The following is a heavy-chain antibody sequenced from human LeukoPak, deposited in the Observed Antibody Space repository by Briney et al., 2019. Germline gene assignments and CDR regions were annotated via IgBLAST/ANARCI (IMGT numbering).Heavy chain of an antibody. Sequence: SETLSLTCTVSGGSISSGSYCWSRIRQPAGKGLEWIGHIYSSGSTNYNPSLKSRLTISGDPSKNQFSLKLSSVTAADTAVYYCARASYCSSTSCYYYYYYMDVWGKGTTVTVSS. CDR2: IYSSGST. CDR1: GGSISSGSYC. D-gene: IGHD2-2*01. V-gene: IGHV4-61*09. J-gene: IGHJ6*03. CDR3: ARASYCSSTSCYYYYYYMDV.